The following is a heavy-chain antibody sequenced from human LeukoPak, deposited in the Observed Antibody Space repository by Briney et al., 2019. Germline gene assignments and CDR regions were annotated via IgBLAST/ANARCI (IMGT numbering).Heavy chain of an antibody. Sequence: PGGSLRLSCLTSGFTFSTNAMSWVRQAPGKGLEWISGISGSGAGAYYADSVTGRFTISRDNSRNTLYLQVNSLRGDDTAVYYCAKDVGKWESLHFFDYWGQGTLVTVSS. CDR1: GFTFSTNA. J-gene: IGHJ4*02. CDR2: ISGSGAGA. D-gene: IGHD1-26*01. CDR3: AKDVGKWESLHFFDY. V-gene: IGHV3-23*01.